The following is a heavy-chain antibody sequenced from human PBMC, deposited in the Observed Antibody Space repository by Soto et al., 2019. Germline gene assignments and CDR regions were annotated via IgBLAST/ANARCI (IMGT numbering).Heavy chain of an antibody. Sequence: HPGGSLRLSCAASGFTFSSYGMHWVRQAPGKGLEWVAVISYDGSNKYYADSVKGGFTISRDNSKNTLYLQMNSLRAEDTAVYYCAKDSVRRIQLWFRDSTLYYYGMDVWGQETTVTVSS. J-gene: IGHJ6*02. D-gene: IGHD5-18*01. V-gene: IGHV3-30*18. CDR3: AKDSVRRIQLWFRDSTLYYYGMDV. CDR2: ISYDGSNK. CDR1: GFTFSSYG.